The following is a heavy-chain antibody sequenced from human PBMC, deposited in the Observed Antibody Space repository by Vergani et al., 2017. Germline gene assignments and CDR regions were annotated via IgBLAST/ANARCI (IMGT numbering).Heavy chain of an antibody. V-gene: IGHV3-72*01. CDR3: VRVKGSNWNDHLYDI. CDR1: GFIFSDHY. CDR2: IRNKANDYTT. D-gene: IGHD1-1*01. J-gene: IGHJ3*02. Sequence: EVQMVESGGGLVKPGGSLRLSCVASGFIFSDHYMDWVRQAPGKGLEWVGRIRNKANDYTTQYAASVKGRFTISRDDSKSYLYPQMNSLQTEDTALYYCVRVKGSNWNDHLYDIWGQGTLVTVSS.